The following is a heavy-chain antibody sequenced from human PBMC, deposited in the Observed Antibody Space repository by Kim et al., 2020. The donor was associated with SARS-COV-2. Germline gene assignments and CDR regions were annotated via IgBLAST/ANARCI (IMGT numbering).Heavy chain of an antibody. Sequence: GRTFDIDSVRGRFTITRDSSKNMLYLQMDSLTGEDTAVYFCATSRRYYLSSWGQGTFVTVSS. CDR2: GRT. J-gene: IGHJ5*02. D-gene: IGHD3-10*01. V-gene: IGHV3-66*02. CDR3: ATSRRYYLSS.